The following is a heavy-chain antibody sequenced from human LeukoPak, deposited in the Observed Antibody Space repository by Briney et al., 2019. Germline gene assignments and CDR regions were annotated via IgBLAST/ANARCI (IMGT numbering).Heavy chain of an antibody. CDR3: AKDRTQWTLDY. J-gene: IGHJ4*02. V-gene: IGHV3-23*01. Sequence: PGGSLRLSCAASGFTFSSYAMSWVRQAPGKGLEWVSSISGSGGTIYYADSMKGRFTISRDNSKNTLYLQMNSLRAEDTAVYYCAKDRTQWTLDYWGQGTLVTVSS. CDR1: GFTFSSYA. CDR2: ISGSGGTI. D-gene: IGHD3/OR15-3a*01.